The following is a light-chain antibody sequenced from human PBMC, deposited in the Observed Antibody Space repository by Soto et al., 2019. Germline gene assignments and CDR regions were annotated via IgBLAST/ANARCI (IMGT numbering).Light chain of an antibody. J-gene: IGKJ2*01. CDR3: QQGFSFPVT. V-gene: IGKV1-39*01. CDR1: QSISSD. Sequence: DIQMTQSPSSLSASVGDRVTITCRASQSISSDLHWYQQKPGKAPKLLISAASILQSGVPSRFSGSGSGTGFTLTISSLQPEDFATFFLQQGFSFPVTFGQGTKVDIK. CDR2: AAS.